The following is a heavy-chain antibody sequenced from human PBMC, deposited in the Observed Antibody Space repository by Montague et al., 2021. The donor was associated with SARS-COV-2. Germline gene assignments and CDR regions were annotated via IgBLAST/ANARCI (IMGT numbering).Heavy chain of an antibody. CDR1: DVSLSTSTW. CDR2: IYLSGFT. Sequence: SETLSLTCVVSDVSLSTSTWWSWVRQSPGKGLEWVGEIYLSGFTHYNPSVKSRVSISLDDSRSQFSLRLTSVTAADTAVYFCARGGLGNRGFDYWGQGILVTVSS. CDR3: ARGGLGNRGFDY. D-gene: IGHD3/OR15-3a*01. V-gene: IGHV4-4*02. J-gene: IGHJ4*02.